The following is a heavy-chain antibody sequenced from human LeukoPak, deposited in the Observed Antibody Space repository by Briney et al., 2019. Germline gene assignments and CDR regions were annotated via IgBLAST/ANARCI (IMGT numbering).Heavy chain of an antibody. V-gene: IGHV4-38-2*02. J-gene: IGHJ3*02. CDR3: ARGFRGRFSVWDAFQI. D-gene: IGHD3-10*01. Sequence: SETLSLTCTVSGYSISSGYYWGWIRQPPGKGLEWIGTIYHGGSTDYNPSLKSRVIISVDTSKNQFSLKLTSVTAADTAVYYCARGFRGRFSVWDAFQIWGQGTMVTVSS. CDR1: GYSISSGYY. CDR2: IYHGGST.